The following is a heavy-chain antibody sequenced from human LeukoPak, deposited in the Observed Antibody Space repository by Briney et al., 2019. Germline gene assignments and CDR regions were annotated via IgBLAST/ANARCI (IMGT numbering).Heavy chain of an antibody. CDR2: ISGSSSYI. D-gene: IGHD3-3*01. CDR3: ARPSITIFGVVNNWFDP. V-gene: IGHV3-21*01. J-gene: IGHJ5*02. CDR1: GFTFSSYS. Sequence: GGSLRLSCAASGFTFSSYSMNWVRQAPGKGLEWVSSISGSSSYIYYADSVKGRFTISRDKAKNSLYLQMNSLRAEDTGVYYCARPSITIFGVVNNWFDPWGQGTLLTV.